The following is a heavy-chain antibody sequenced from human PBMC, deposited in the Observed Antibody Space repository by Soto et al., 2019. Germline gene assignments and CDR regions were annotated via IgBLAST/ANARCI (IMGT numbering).Heavy chain of an antibody. Sequence: QLQLQESGPRLVKPSETLSLTCSVSGGSISSSDYYWGWIRQPPGKGLEWIGTMFYSGSTDYNPSLKSRVTMSLDTSKNQFYLKLSSVTAADTAVFYCARLLAGAFDYWGQGALVTVSS. V-gene: IGHV4-39*01. CDR3: ARLLAGAFDY. CDR1: GGSISSSDYY. D-gene: IGHD3-10*01. CDR2: MFYSGST. J-gene: IGHJ4*02.